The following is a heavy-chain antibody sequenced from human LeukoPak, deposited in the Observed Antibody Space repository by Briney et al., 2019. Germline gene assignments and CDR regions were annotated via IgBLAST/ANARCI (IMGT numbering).Heavy chain of an antibody. J-gene: IGHJ4*02. CDR3: AKDPLYFYSGSYYDY. V-gene: IGHV3-74*01. Sequence: GGSLRLSCAASGFTFSSYWMHWVRQAPGKGLVWVSRINSDGSSTSYADSVKGRFTISRDNSKNTLYLQMNSLRAEDTAVYYCAKDPLYFYSGSYYDYWGQGTLVTVSS. CDR2: INSDGSST. D-gene: IGHD1-26*01. CDR1: GFTFSSYW.